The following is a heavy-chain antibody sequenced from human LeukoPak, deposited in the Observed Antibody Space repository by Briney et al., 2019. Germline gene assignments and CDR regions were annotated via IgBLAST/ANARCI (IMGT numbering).Heavy chain of an antibody. D-gene: IGHD1-1*01. J-gene: IGHJ4*02. CDR2: IYYSGST. CDR1: GASVSGSAYY. Sequence: SETLSLTCTVSGASVSGSAYYWGWIRQPPGKGLEWIGNIYYSGSTYYNESLESRVTISIDTSKNQFSLKLNSVTAADTAVYYCARIRQLAIFDYWGQGTLVTVSS. CDR3: ARIRQLAIFDY. V-gene: IGHV4-39*01.